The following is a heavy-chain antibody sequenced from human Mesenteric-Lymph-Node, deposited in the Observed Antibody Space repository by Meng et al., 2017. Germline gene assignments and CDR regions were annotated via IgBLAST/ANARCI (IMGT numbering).Heavy chain of an antibody. CDR2: INSDGSST. Sequence: VPLVVSGGGLVQPGGSLILSCAASGFTFSSYWMHWVRQAPGKGLVWVSRINSDGSSTSYADSMKGQFTISRDNAKNTLYLQMNSLRAEDMAVYYCARDPGWAALDVWGQGTMVTVSS. V-gene: IGHV3/OR16-13*01. D-gene: IGHD6-19*01. CDR1: GFTFSSYW. J-gene: IGHJ3*01. CDR3: ARDPGWAALDV.